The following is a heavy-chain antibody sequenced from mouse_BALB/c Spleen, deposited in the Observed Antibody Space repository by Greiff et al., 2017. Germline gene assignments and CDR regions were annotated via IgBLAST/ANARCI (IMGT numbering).Heavy chain of an antibody. J-gene: IGHJ3*01. CDR1: GFSLTSYG. CDR2: IWSGGST. Sequence: QVQLKQSGPGLVQPSQCLSITCTVSGFSLTSYGVHWVRQSPGKGLEWLGVIWSGGSTDYNAAFISRLSISKDNSKSQVFFKMNSLQANDTAIYYCARRGAYYGNPSFAYWGQGTLVTVSA. D-gene: IGHD2-10*01. V-gene: IGHV2-2*02. CDR3: ARRGAYYGNPSFAY.